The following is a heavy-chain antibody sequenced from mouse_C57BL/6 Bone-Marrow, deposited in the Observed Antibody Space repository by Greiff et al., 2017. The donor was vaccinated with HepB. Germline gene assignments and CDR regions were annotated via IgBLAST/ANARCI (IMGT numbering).Heavy chain of an antibody. Sequence: EVNVVESGGGLVQPGGSLKLSCAASGFTFSDYYMYWVRQTPEKRLEWVAYLSNGGGSTYYPDTVKGRFTISRDNAKNTLYLQMSRLKSEDTAMYYCARAFFYYGSSYDYAMDYWGQGTSVTVSS. CDR1: GFTFSDYY. D-gene: IGHD1-1*01. V-gene: IGHV5-12*01. CDR2: LSNGGGST. CDR3: ARAFFYYGSSYDYAMDY. J-gene: IGHJ4*01.